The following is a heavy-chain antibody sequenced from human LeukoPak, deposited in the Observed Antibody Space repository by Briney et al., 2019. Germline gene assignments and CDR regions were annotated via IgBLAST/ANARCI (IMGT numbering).Heavy chain of an antibody. CDR3: ARQRGVSFDY. Sequence: GGSLRPSCAASGFTFSSYSMNWVRQAPGKGLEWVSSTSSSSSYIYYADSVKGRFTISRDNAKNSLYLQMNSLRAEDTAVYYCARQRGVSFDYWGQGTLVTVSS. V-gene: IGHV3-21*01. CDR2: TSSSSSYI. CDR1: GFTFSSYS. D-gene: IGHD5-12*01. J-gene: IGHJ4*02.